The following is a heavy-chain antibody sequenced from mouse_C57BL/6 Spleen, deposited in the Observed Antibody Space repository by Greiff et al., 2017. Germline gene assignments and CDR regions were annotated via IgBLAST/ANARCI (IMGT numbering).Heavy chain of an antibody. CDR1: GYTFTSYW. CDR3: ARRDWDDAMDY. CDR2: IDPSDSET. Sequence: VQLQQSGAELVRPGSSVKLSCKASGYTFTSYWMHWVKQRPIQGLEWIGNIDPSDSETHYNQKFKDKATLTVDKSSSTAYMQLSSLTSEDSAVYYCARRDWDDAMDYWGQGTSVTVSS. D-gene: IGHD4-1*01. J-gene: IGHJ4*01. V-gene: IGHV1-52*01.